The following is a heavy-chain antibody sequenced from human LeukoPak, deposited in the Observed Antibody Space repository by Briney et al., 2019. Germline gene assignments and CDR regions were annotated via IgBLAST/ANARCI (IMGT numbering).Heavy chain of an antibody. V-gene: IGHV4-34*01. CDR2: INHSGST. CDR3: ARDPAYYYGSGSYLARDY. CDR1: GGSFSGYY. D-gene: IGHD3-10*01. Sequence: ASETLSLTCAVYGGSFSGYYWSWIRQPPGKGLEWIGEINHSGSTNYNPSLKSRVTISVDTSKNQFSLKLSSVTAADTAVYYCARDPAYYYGSGSYLARDYGGQGTLVTVS. J-gene: IGHJ4*02.